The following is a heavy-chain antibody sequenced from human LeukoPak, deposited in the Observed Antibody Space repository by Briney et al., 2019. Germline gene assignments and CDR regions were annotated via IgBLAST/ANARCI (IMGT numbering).Heavy chain of an antibody. J-gene: IGHJ2*01. V-gene: IGHV4-30-4*01. D-gene: IGHD3-22*01. CDR2: LYYSGST. Sequence: SQTLSLTCTVSGGSISSGDYYWSWIRQPPGKGLEWIGYLYYSGSTYYNPSLKSRVTISVDTSKNQFSLKLSSVTAADTAVYYCPREDVVTMTENWYFDLWGRGTLVTVSS. CDR1: GGSISSGDYY. CDR3: PREDVVTMTENWYFDL.